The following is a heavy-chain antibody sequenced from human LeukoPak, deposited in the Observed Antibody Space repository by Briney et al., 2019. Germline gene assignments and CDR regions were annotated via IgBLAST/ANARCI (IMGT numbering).Heavy chain of an antibody. Sequence: GESLRLSCAASGFTFSSYGMHWVRQAPGKGLKWVAVIWCDGSNKYYAESVKGRFTISRDNSKNTLYLQMNSLRAEDTAVYYCAKELLWFGPHREGAFDIWGQGTMVTVSS. CDR3: AKELLWFGPHREGAFDI. D-gene: IGHD3-10*01. CDR1: GFTFSSYG. CDR2: IWCDGSNK. J-gene: IGHJ3*02. V-gene: IGHV3-33*06.